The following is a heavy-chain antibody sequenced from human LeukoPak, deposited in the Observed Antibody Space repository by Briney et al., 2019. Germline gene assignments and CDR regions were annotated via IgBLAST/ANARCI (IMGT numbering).Heavy chain of an antibody. J-gene: IGHJ4*02. CDR3: ARVTPFDYLDY. Sequence: ASVKVSCKASGYTFTGYYMHWVRQAPGQGLEWMGWINPNSGGTNYAQKFQGRVTMTRDTSISTAYMELRSLRSDDTAVYYCARVTPFDYLDYWGQGTLVTVSS. CDR2: INPNSGGT. CDR1: GYTFTGYY. V-gene: IGHV1-2*02.